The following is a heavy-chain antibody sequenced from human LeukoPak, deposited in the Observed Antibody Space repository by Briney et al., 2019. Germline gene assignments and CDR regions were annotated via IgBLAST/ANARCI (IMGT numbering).Heavy chain of an antibody. CDR1: GFVFTGYF. Sequence: GGSLRLSCAASGFVFTGYFMSWVRQAPGKGLEWVASIKHDGSEKYYVDSVRGRFTISRDNTKNLLYLQMSSLRAEDTAVYYCATDRGWRTSGYYLYYFEYWGQGTLVTFSS. D-gene: IGHD3-3*01. CDR3: ATDRGWRTSGYYLYYFEY. V-gene: IGHV3-7*01. J-gene: IGHJ4*02. CDR2: IKHDGSEK.